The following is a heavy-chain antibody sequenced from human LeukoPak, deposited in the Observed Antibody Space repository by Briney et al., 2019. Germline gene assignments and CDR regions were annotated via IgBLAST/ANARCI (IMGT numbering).Heavy chain of an antibody. D-gene: IGHD3-10*01. V-gene: IGHV4-59*01. CDR3: ARDATIKYYGSGSYYPD. Sequence: SETLSLTCTVSGGSISSYYWSWIRQPPGKGLEWIGYIYYSGGTNYNPSLKSRVTISVDTSKNQFSLKLSSVTAADTAVYYCARDATIKYYGSGSYYPDWGQGTLVTVSS. J-gene: IGHJ4*02. CDR1: GGSISSYY. CDR2: IYYSGGT.